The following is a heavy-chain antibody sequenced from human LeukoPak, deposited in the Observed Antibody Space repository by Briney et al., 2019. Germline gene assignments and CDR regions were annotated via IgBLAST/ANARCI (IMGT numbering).Heavy chain of an antibody. Sequence: ASVKVSCKASGYTFTRYYMHWVRQAPGQGLEWMGWMNSNSGNTGYAQKFQGRLTITRITSISTAYMELSSLRSEDTAVYYCARGASRSFDYWGQGTLVTVSS. D-gene: IGHD2-15*01. CDR1: GYTFTRYY. CDR3: ARGASRSFDY. CDR2: MNSNSGNT. V-gene: IGHV1-8*03. J-gene: IGHJ4*02.